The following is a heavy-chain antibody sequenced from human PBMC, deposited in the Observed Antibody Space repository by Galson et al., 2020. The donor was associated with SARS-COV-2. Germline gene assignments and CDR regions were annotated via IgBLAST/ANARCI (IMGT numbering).Heavy chain of an antibody. D-gene: IGHD3-9*01. V-gene: IGHV4-34*01. CDR3: ARETPLRYFDWLYYAYFDY. Sequence: SQASETLSLTCAVYGGSFSGYYWSWIRQPPGKGLEWIGEINHSGSTNYNPSLKSRVTISVDTSKNQFSLKLSSVTAADTAVYYCARETPLRYFDWLYYAYFDYWGQGTLVTVSS. CDR2: INHSGST. J-gene: IGHJ4*02. CDR1: GGSFSGYY.